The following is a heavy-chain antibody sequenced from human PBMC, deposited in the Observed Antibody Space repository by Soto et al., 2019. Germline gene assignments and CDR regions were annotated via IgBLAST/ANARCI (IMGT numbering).Heavy chain of an antibody. V-gene: IGHV1-2*04. Sequence: GASVKVSCKASGYTFTGYYMHWVRQAPGQGLEWMGWINPNSGGTNYAQKFQGWVTMTRDTSISTAYMELSRLRSDDTAVYYCARAGGYIITSPQPTAYDMDVWGQGTTVTVSS. CDR2: INPNSGGT. J-gene: IGHJ6*02. D-gene: IGHD3-10*01. CDR3: ARAGGYIITSPQPTAYDMDV. CDR1: GYTFTGYY.